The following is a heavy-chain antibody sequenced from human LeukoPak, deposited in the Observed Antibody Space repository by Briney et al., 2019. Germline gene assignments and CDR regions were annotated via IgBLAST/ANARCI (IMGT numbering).Heavy chain of an antibody. J-gene: IGHJ6*02. CDR1: GYIFISYG. CDR2: INPSGGST. Sequence: ASVKVSCKASGYIFISYGIGWVRQAPGQGLEWMGVINPSGGSTAYEQKFQGGVTITRDTSASTAYMELSSLRSEDTAVYYCARFYCSSTSCPPGNYGVDVWGQGTTVTVSS. D-gene: IGHD2-2*01. CDR3: ARFYCSSTSCPPGNYGVDV. V-gene: IGHV1-46*01.